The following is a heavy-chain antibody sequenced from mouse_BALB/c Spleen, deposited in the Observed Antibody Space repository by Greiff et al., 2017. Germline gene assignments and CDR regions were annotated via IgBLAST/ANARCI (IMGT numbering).Heavy chain of an antibody. V-gene: IGHV5-9-4*01. CDR2: ISSGGSYT. J-gene: IGHJ4*01. CDR1: GFTFSSYA. D-gene: IGHD2-1*01. CDR3: ARVNYGNYWAMDY. Sequence: EVKLMESGGGLVKPGGSLKLSCAASGFTFSSYAMSWVRQSPEKRLEWVAEISSGGSYTYYPDTVTGRFTISRDNAKNTLYLEMSSLRSEDTAMYYCARVNYGNYWAMDYWGQGTSVTDSS.